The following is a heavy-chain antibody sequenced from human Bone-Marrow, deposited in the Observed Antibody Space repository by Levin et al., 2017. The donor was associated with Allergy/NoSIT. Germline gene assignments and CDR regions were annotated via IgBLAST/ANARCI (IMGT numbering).Heavy chain of an antibody. CDR3: ARIVVVPAAIKTAGWFDP. J-gene: IGHJ5*02. CDR2: IYYSGST. Sequence: SQTLSLTCTVSGGSISSSSYYWGWIRQPPGKGLEWIGSIYYSGSTYYNPSLKSRVTISVDTSKNQFSLKLSSVTAADTAVYYCARIVVVPAAIKTAGWFDPWGQGTLVTVSS. CDR1: GGSISSSSYY. V-gene: IGHV4-39*01. D-gene: IGHD2-2*01.